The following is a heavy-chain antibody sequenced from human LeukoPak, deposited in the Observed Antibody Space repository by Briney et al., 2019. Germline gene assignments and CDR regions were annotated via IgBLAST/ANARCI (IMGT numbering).Heavy chain of an antibody. Sequence: ANPSCKASGGTFSSYAISWVRRAPGHGLEWMGRIFPILGVAKYAQKFQGRVSTTAEKTTSTAYMELSSVRSEDTAVYFCARDWRVAGKGIDSSGEGTLVTVSS. J-gene: IGHJ4*02. CDR1: GGTFSSYA. D-gene: IGHD6-19*01. CDR3: ARDWRVAGKGIDS. V-gene: IGHV1-69*04. CDR2: IFPILGVA.